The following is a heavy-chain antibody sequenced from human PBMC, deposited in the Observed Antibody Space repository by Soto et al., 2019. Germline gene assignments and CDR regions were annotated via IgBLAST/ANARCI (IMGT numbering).Heavy chain of an antibody. CDR3: ANGIFLVVAYFFVI. V-gene: IGHV3-9*01. CDR2: ISWNSGSI. D-gene: IGHD3-3*01. J-gene: IGHJ3*02. Sequence: EVQLGESGGGWVQPGRSLRLSCAASGFTFDDYAMHWVRHAPWKGLACVSGISWNSGSIGYADSVKGRFTISRDNAKNSLYLHMNRLRAADTAWYSCANGIFLVVAYFFVILGQVTTVTVPS. CDR1: GFTFDDYA.